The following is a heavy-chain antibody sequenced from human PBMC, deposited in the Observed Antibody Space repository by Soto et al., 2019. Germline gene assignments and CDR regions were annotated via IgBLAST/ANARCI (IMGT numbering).Heavy chain of an antibody. Sequence: QVQLVQSGAEVKRPGASVKVSCKASGYTFTTYYMHWVRQAPGQGLEWLGIINPNGCSTTYAQKFQGRVTMTRDTSTSTVYLELSSLRSEDTAVYYCGRAGYCSGGSCFHGNCDYWGQGTLVTVSA. CDR2: INPNGCST. J-gene: IGHJ4*02. D-gene: IGHD2-15*01. V-gene: IGHV1-46*01. CDR3: GRAGYCSGGSCFHGNCDY. CDR1: GYTFTTYY.